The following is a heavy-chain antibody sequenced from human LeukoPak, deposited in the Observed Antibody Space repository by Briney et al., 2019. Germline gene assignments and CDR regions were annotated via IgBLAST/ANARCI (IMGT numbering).Heavy chain of an antibody. Sequence: SETLSLTCTVSGGSIRNYYWNWIRQPPGKGLEWIGYTSDSGNTDYKPSLKSRVTISVDTSKNQFSLKLTSATAADTAVYYCARWHSHGRYFDYWGQRALVTVSS. J-gene: IGHJ4*02. CDR3: ARWHSHGRYFDY. CDR1: GGSIRNYY. CDR2: TSDSGNT. D-gene: IGHD2-21*01. V-gene: IGHV4-59*01.